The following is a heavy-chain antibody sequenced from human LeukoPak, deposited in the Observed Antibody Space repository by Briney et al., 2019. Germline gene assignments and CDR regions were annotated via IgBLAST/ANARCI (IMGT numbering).Heavy chain of an antibody. Sequence: PSETLSLTCTVSGGSISSYHWSWIRQPAGRGLEWIGRIYSSGSTNYNPSLKGRVAMSVDTSNNQFSLKLSSVTAADTAVYYRARDLVVPPYNWFDPWGQGTLVTVSS. CDR2: IYSSGST. V-gene: IGHV4-4*07. CDR3: ARDLVVPPYNWFDP. J-gene: IGHJ5*02. D-gene: IGHD2-2*01. CDR1: GGSISSYH.